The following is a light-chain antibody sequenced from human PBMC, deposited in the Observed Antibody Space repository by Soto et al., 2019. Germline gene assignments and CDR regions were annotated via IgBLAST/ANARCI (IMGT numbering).Light chain of an antibody. CDR1: QSVSSY. J-gene: IGKJ1*01. CDR3: QQYNDWPQT. V-gene: IGKV3-15*01. CDR2: GAS. Sequence: EIVLTQSPAALSLSPGERATLSCRASQSVSSYLAWYQHKPGQAPRLLIYGASTRATGIPARFSAYGSQTEFTLTISSLQSEDFAVYYCQQYNDWPQTFGQGTKVDIK.